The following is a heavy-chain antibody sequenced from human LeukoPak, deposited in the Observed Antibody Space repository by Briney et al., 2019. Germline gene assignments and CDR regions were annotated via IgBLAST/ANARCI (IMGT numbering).Heavy chain of an antibody. V-gene: IGHV1-2*02. CDR2: INPNSGGT. J-gene: IGHJ3*02. CDR3: ARVGGSSSVGATSGYAFDI. CDR1: GYTFTSYA. D-gene: IGHD1-26*01. Sequence: ASVKVSCKASGYTFTSYAMNWVRQAPGQGLEWMGWINPNSGGTNYAQKFQGRVTMTRDTSISTAYMELSRLRSDDTAVYYCARVGGSSSVGATSGYAFDIWGQGTMVTVSS.